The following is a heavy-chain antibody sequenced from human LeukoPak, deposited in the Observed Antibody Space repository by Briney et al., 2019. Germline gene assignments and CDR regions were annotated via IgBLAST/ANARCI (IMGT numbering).Heavy chain of an antibody. CDR3: ARPLTPRYYDFPLDY. V-gene: IGHV1-2*02. J-gene: IGHJ4*02. D-gene: IGHD3-3*01. CDR1: GYTFTGYY. CDR2: INPNSGGT. Sequence: ASVKVSCKASGYTFTGYYMHWVRQAPGQGLEWMGWINPNSGGTNYAQKFQGRVTMTRDTSISTAYMELSRLRSDDTAVYYCARPLTPRYYDFPLDYWGQGTLVTVSS.